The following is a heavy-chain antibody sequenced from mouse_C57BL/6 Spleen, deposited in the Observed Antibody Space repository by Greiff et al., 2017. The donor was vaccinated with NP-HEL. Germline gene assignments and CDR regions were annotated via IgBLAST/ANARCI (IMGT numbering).Heavy chain of an antibody. V-gene: IGHV1-15*01. CDR1: GYTFTDYE. J-gene: IGHJ2*01. Sequence: VQLQQSGAELVRPGASVTLSCKASGYTFTDYEMHWAKQTPVHGLEWIGAIDPETGSTAYNQKFKGKAILTADKSSSTAYMELRSLPSEDSAVYYCTRDSYYSNYSDYWGQGTTLTVSS. CDR3: TRDSYYSNYSDY. D-gene: IGHD2-5*01. CDR2: IDPETGST.